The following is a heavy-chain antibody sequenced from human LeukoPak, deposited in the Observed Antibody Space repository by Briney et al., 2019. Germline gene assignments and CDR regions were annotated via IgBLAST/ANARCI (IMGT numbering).Heavy chain of an antibody. CDR2: IYPGDSDT. CDR1: GYTFTNYW. J-gene: IGHJ4*02. CDR3: ARPPYYDFWNGYYPDY. Sequence: HGESLKISCRGSGYTFTNYWIGWVRQMPGKGLEWMGTIYPGDSDTRYSPSFQGQVTISVDKSINTAYLQWSSLKASDTAMYYCARPPYYDFWNGYYPDYWGQGTLVAVSS. D-gene: IGHD3-3*01. V-gene: IGHV5-51*01.